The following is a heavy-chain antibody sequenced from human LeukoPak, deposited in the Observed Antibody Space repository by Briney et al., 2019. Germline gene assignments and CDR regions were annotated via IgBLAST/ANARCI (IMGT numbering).Heavy chain of an antibody. J-gene: IGHJ6*03. Sequence: SETLSLTCAVYGGSFSGYYWSWIRQPPGKGLEWIGEINHSGSTNYNPSLKSRVTISVDTPKNQFSLKLSSVTAADTAVYYCARITAARPYYYYYMDVWGKGTTVTVSS. V-gene: IGHV4-34*01. CDR3: ARITAARPYYYYYMDV. D-gene: IGHD6-6*01. CDR1: GGSFSGYY. CDR2: INHSGST.